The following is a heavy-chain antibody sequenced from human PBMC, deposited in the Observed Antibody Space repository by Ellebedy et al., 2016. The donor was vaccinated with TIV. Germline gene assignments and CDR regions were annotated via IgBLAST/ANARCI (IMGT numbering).Heavy chain of an antibody. CDR3: ARYNYYDYYGMDV. CDR1: GFTFSSYG. V-gene: IGHV3-33*08. J-gene: IGHJ6*02. D-gene: IGHD1-14*01. CDR2: IWYDGSNK. Sequence: PGGSLRLSCAASGFTFSSYGMHWVRQAPGKGLEWVAVIWYDGSNKYYADSVKGRFTISRDNSKNTLYLQMNSLRAEDKAVYYCARYNYYDYYGMDVWGQGTTVTVSS.